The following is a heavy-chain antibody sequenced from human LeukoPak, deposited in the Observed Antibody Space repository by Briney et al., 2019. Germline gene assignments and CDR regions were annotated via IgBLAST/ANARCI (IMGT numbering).Heavy chain of an antibody. CDR1: GGSLSGYY. CDR2: IYYSGST. CDR3: ARLRGNYFPDY. D-gene: IGHD4-11*01. V-gene: IGHV4-59*01. J-gene: IGHJ4*02. Sequence: SETLSLTCSVSGGSLSGYYWTWIRPTPGKGLEWIAYIYYSGSTNYNPSLKSRVTISVDTSKNQFSLRLASVTAADTAVYYCARLRGNYFPDYWGQGTLVTVSS.